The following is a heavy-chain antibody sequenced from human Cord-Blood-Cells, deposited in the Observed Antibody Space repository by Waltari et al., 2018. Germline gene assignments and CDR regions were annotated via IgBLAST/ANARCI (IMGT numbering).Heavy chain of an antibody. V-gene: IGHV3-23*01. Sequence: EVQLLESGGGLVQPGGSLRLSCAASGFTFSSYALRWVGQARGGGLEWVSAISGRGGSKYYADSGKGRFTISRDNSKNTLYLQMNSLRAEDTAVYYCAKGGGELLPVGYWGQGTLVTVSS. CDR3: AKGGGELLPVGY. CDR1: GFTFSSYA. D-gene: IGHD1-26*01. J-gene: IGHJ4*02. CDR2: ISGRGGSK.